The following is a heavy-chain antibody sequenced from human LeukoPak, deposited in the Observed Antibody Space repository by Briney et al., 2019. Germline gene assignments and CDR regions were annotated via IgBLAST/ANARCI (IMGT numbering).Heavy chain of an antibody. J-gene: IGHJ4*02. CDR3: TRVGYIDKGIDY. CDR2: IKQDGSKK. D-gene: IGHD5-24*01. V-gene: IGHV3-7*04. Sequence: GGSLRLSCVASGFPLSSYWMTWVHQAPGKGLEWVANIKQDGSKKSYVDSVEGRFTISRDNAKNSLYLQMNSLRAEDTAIYYCTRVGYIDKGIDYWGQGTLVTVSS. CDR1: GFPLSSYW.